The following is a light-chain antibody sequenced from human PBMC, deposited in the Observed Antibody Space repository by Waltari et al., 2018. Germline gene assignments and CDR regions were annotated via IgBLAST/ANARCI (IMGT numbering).Light chain of an antibody. CDR1: QSLLHSNGYNS. J-gene: IGKJ1*01. V-gene: IGKV2-28*01. Sequence: DIVMTQSPLSLPVTPGEPASIPSRPSQSLLHSNGYNSLDWYLQNPGQSPQLLIYLGSNRASGVPDRFSGSGSGTDFTLKISRVEAEDVGVYYCMQALQTPWTFGQGTKVEIK. CDR2: LGS. CDR3: MQALQTPWT.